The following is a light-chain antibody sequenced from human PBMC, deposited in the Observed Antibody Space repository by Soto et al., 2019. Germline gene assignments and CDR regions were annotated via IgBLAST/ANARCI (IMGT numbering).Light chain of an antibody. Sequence: EIVFTQCPATLSLSPGERDTLSCRASQSLNSYLAWFQQKPGQAPRLLIYDASNRATGIPARFSGSGSGTDFTLTISSLEPEDFAVYYCQQRRDWPLTFGGGTKVEI. J-gene: IGKJ4*01. CDR2: DAS. CDR1: QSLNSY. CDR3: QQRRDWPLT. V-gene: IGKV3-11*01.